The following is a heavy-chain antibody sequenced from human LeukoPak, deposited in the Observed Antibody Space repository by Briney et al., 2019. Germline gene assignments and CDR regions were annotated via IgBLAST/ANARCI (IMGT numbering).Heavy chain of an antibody. J-gene: IGHJ4*02. CDR1: AGSVNSGSYY. CDR3: ARDSLAVRHFDY. D-gene: IGHD6-6*01. Sequence: SETLSLTCTVSAGSVNSGSYYWGWIRQPPGKGLEWIGSIYYSGTTYCNPSLRSRVTISLDTSKNQFSLKVSSVIAADTAVYYCARDSLAVRHFDYWGQGFLVTVSS. V-gene: IGHV4-39*07. CDR2: IYYSGTT.